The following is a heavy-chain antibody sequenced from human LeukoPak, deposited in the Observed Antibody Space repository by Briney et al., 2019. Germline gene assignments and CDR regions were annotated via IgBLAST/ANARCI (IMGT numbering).Heavy chain of an antibody. D-gene: IGHD3-10*01. CDR1: GYTFTSYG. CDR2: ISAYNGNT. J-gene: IGHJ4*02. Sequence: ASVKVSCKASGYTFTSYGISRVRQAPGQGLEWMGWISAYNGNTNYAQKLQGRVTMTTDTSTSTAYMELRSLRSDDTAVYYCARTVLLWFGELFLFDYWGQGTLVTVSS. V-gene: IGHV1-18*01. CDR3: ARTVLLWFGELFLFDY.